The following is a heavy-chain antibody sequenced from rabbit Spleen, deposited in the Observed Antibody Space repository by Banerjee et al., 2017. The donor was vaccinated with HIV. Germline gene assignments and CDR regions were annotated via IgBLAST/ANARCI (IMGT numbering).Heavy chain of an antibody. CDR3: ARETSSGWGIVSYYFTL. D-gene: IGHD4-1*01. CDR2: INTATGKA. CDR1: GFDLTNKYV. Sequence: QEQLEESGGGLVKPEGSLTLTCKASGFDLTNKYVMRWVRQAPGKGLEWIACINTATGKAVYASWAKGRFTISKTSSTTVTLQMTSLTAADTATYFCARETSSGWGIVSYYFTLWGQGTLVTVS. V-gene: IGHV1S45*01. J-gene: IGHJ4*01.